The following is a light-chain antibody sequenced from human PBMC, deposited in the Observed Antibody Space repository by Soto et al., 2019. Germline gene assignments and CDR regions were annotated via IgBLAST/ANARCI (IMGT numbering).Light chain of an antibody. CDR3: QQYKIYPYT. CDR2: DVS. Sequence: DIQMTQSPSTLSASIGDRVTLTCRASQSINGRLAWYQQKPGRPPKLLIYDVSILESGVPSRFSGSGSGTDFTLTISSLRPDDFATFYCQQYKIYPYTFGQGTRLDIQ. J-gene: IGKJ2*01. V-gene: IGKV1-5*01. CDR1: QSINGR.